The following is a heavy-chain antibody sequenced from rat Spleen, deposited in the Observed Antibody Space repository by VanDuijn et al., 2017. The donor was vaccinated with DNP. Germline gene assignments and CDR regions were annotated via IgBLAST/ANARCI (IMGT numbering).Heavy chain of an antibody. CDR1: GFTFSDHN. Sequence: EVQLVESGGDLVQPGRSLKLSCAASGFTFSDHNMAWVRQAPKKGLEWVATINYDGSNTYYRDSVKGRFTISRDNAKSTLYLQMDSLRSEDTATYYCATGDWFAYWGQGTLVTVSS. V-gene: IGHV5-7*01. CDR2: INYDGSNT. D-gene: IGHD4-1*01. J-gene: IGHJ3*01. CDR3: ATGDWFAY.